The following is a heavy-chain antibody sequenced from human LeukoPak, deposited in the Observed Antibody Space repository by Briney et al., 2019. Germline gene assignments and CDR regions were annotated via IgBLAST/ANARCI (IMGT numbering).Heavy chain of an antibody. CDR3: ARKNGYSSGWYFSFDP. V-gene: IGHV3-20*04. Sequence: GGTLRLSCAASGFTFSSYGMSWVRQAPGKGLEWVSGINWNGGSTGYADSVKGRFTISRDNAKNSLYLQMNSLRAEDTALYYCARKNGYSSGWYFSFDPWGQGTLVTVSS. CDR2: INWNGGST. J-gene: IGHJ5*02. D-gene: IGHD6-19*01. CDR1: GFTFSSYG.